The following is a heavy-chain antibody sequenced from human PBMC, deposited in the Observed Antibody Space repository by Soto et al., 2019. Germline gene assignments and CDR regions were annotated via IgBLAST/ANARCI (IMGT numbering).Heavy chain of an antibody. V-gene: IGHV1-2*04. J-gene: IGHJ5*02. CDR2: INPNSGGT. CDR1: GYTFTGYY. Sequence: ASVKVSCKDSGYTFTGYYMHWVRQAPGQGLEWMGWINPNSGGTNYAQKFQGWVTMTRDTSISTAYMELSRLRSDDTAVYYCARDLEMYYYGSGGTWFDPWGQGTLVTVSS. CDR3: ARDLEMYYYGSGGTWFDP. D-gene: IGHD3-10*01.